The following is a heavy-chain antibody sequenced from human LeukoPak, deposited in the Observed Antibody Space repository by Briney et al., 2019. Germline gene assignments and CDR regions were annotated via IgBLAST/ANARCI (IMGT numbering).Heavy chain of an antibody. CDR3: ARGGRMTTVVTYYFDY. V-gene: IGHV1-18*01. D-gene: IGHD4-23*01. CDR2: IGAYNGNT. Sequence: ASVKVSCKASGYTFTSYGISWVRQAPGQGLEWMGWIGAYNGNTNYAQKLQGRVTMTTDTSTSTAYMELRSLRSDDTAVYYCARGGRMTTVVTYYFDYWGQGTLVTVSS. CDR1: GYTFTSYG. J-gene: IGHJ4*02.